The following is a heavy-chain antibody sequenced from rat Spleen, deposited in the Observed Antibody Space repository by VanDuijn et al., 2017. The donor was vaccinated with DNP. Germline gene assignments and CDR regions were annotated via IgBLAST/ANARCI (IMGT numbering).Heavy chain of an antibody. CDR2: ISYDGGST. Sequence: EVQLVESGGGLVQPGRSLKLSCVGSGFTFSDYNMAWVRQAPKKGLEWVAYISYDGGSTNYGDSVKGRFTISRDIAKSTLYLQMDSLRSEDTATYYCATRYNNFFDYWGQGVVVTVSS. D-gene: IGHD1-10*01. V-gene: IGHV5-7*01. CDR1: GFTFSDYN. J-gene: IGHJ2*01. CDR3: ATRYNNFFDY.